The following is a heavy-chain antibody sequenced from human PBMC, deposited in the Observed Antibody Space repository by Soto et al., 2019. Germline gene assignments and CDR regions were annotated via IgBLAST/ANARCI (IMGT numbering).Heavy chain of an antibody. D-gene: IGHD2-8*01. CDR3: ARTIYCLNGVCSLLFGMDV. V-gene: IGHV4-38-2*01. CDR2: VHHSGTT. Sequence: SETLSLTCSVIGYAINANYNWSWVRQPPGEVLQWIGSVHHSGTTHYNSSLKRRVTLSLATSKYNFSLKLISVTAADMYVYYCARTIYCLNGVCSLLFGMDVWGEGITVT. J-gene: IGHJ6*02. CDR1: GYAINANYN.